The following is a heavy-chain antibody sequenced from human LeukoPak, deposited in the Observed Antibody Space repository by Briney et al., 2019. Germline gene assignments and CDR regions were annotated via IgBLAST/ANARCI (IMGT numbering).Heavy chain of an antibody. CDR2: ISSSSSTI. V-gene: IGHV3-48*04. Sequence: GGSLRLSCAASGFTFSSYSMNWVRQAPGKGLEWVSYISSSSSTIYYADSVKGRFTISRDNAKNSLYPQMNSLRAEDTAVYYCARGIGTDYWGQGTLVTVSS. J-gene: IGHJ4*02. CDR1: GFTFSSYS. CDR3: ARGIGTDY. D-gene: IGHD1-1*01.